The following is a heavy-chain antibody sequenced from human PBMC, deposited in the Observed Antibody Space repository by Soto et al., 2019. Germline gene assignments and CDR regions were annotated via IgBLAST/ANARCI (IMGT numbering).Heavy chain of an antibody. CDR3: AKDMGNYGDFDAMDV. V-gene: IGHV3-9*01. J-gene: IGHJ6*02. Sequence: PGGSLRLSCAASGFTFDDFAMHWVRQAPGKGLEWVSGISWNSGNIGYADSVKGRFTISRDNAKKSLYLQMNSLRAEDTALYYCAKDMGNYGDFDAMDVWGQGTTVTVSS. CDR1: GFTFDDFA. CDR2: ISWNSGNI. D-gene: IGHD4-17*01.